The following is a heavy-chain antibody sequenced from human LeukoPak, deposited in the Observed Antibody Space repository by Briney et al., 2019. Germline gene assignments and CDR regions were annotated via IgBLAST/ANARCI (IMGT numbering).Heavy chain of an antibody. V-gene: IGHV3-48*03. J-gene: IGHJ4*02. CDR1: GFTFSTFE. CDR2: ISSSGDTR. Sequence: GGSLRLSCAASGFTFSTFEMSWVRQAPGKGLEWVSYISSSGDTRFYADSVKGRFTISRDNAKNSLVLQVNSLRVEDTALYFCAGGYGSYSPDYWGQGTRVTVS. D-gene: IGHD1-26*01. CDR3: AGGYGSYSPDY.